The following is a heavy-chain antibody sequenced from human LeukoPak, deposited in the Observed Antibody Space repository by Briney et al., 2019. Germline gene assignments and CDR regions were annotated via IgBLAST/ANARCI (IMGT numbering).Heavy chain of an antibody. CDR1: GFTFSSYW. CDR2: IKQDGSEK. V-gene: IGHV3-7*01. CDR3: ARSPDIVATFLSYYFDY. Sequence: PGGSLRLSCAASGFTFSSYWMSWVRQAPGKGLEWVANIKQDGSEKYYVDSVKGRFTISRDNAKNSLYLQMNSLRAEDTAVYYCARSPDIVATFLSYYFDYWGQGTLVTVSS. D-gene: IGHD5-12*01. J-gene: IGHJ4*02.